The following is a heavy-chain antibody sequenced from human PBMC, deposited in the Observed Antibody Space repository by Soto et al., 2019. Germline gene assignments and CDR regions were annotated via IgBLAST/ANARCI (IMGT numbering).Heavy chain of an antibody. Sequence: SETLSLTCAVYGGSFSGYYWSWIRQPPGKGLEWIGEINHSGSTNYNPSLKSRVTISVDTSKNQFSLKLSSVTAADTAVYYCARGGDFWSGSPPYYYYGMDVWGQGTTVTVSS. CDR3: ARGGDFWSGSPPYYYYGMDV. V-gene: IGHV4-34*01. J-gene: IGHJ6*02. D-gene: IGHD3-3*01. CDR2: INHSGST. CDR1: GGSFSGYY.